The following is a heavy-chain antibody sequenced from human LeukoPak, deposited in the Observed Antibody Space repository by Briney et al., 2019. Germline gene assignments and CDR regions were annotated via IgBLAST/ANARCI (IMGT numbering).Heavy chain of an antibody. CDR3: ARYDYGSGYPGSWLDP. CDR2: IYYSGST. D-gene: IGHD3-10*01. Sequence: SSETLSLTCTVSGGAISRSDNYWGWIRQPPGKGLEWIGSIYYSGSTYYSPSLKSRVTISVDTSNNQFSLRLSSVTAADTAVYYCARYDYGSGYPGSWLDPWGQGTLVTVSS. V-gene: IGHV4-39*07. CDR1: GGAISRSDNY. J-gene: IGHJ5*02.